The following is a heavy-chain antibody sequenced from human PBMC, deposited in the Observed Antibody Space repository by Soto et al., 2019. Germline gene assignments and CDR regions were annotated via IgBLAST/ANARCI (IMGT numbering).Heavy chain of an antibody. CDR2: IYYSGST. CDR1: GGSISSYY. Sequence: SETLSRTXTVSGGSISSYYWSWLRQPPGKGLEWIGYIYYSGSTNYNPSLKSRVTISVDTSKYQFSLKLSSVTAAHTAVYYCARLAPLGYDYWGQGTLVTVSS. CDR3: ARLAPLGYDY. D-gene: IGHD3-16*01. J-gene: IGHJ4*02. V-gene: IGHV4-59*01.